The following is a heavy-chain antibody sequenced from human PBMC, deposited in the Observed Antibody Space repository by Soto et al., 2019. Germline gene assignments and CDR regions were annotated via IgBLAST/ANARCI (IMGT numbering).Heavy chain of an antibody. V-gene: IGHV3-23*01. CDR2: VGGGGTDT. CDR3: AKDAVPYNGKWDWFDT. J-gene: IGHJ5*02. CDR1: GFIFGDYA. Sequence: QFFESGGDLVQPGGSLRVPCVASGFIFGDYAMSWVRQAPGKGLEWVSSVGGGGTDTYYAASVKGRFTISRDISKSTLYLQMNNRRAEDTAVYYCAKDAVPYNGKWDWFDTWGQGTLVIVSS. D-gene: IGHD1-20*01.